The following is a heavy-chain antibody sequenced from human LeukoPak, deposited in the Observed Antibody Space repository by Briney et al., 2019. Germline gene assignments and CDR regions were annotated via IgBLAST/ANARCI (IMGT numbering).Heavy chain of an antibody. CDR2: ILYNGINE. Sequence: GGSLRLSCAASGFSFSDYNMHWVRQAPGKGLEWMAVILYNGINEYYADSVKGRFTISRDNSKSTLLLQMNSLRAEDTAVYYCAKVRWDNSGWYYLDSWGQGTLVTVSS. CDR1: GFSFSDYN. D-gene: IGHD6-19*01. J-gene: IGHJ4*02. V-gene: IGHV3-30*18. CDR3: AKVRWDNSGWYYLDS.